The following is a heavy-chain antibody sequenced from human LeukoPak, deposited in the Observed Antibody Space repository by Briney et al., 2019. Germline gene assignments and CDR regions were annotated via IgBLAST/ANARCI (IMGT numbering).Heavy chain of an antibody. CDR2: INQGGRET. J-gene: IGHJ4*02. V-gene: IGHV3-7*03. CDR1: GFTFRSYW. CDR3: ARAGYGGALDY. Sequence: PGGSLRLSCAASGFTFRSYWMSCVRQAPGKGLEWVANINQGGRETYYVDSVKGRFTISRDNAKNSLYLRMNSLRAEDTAVYYCARAGYGGALDYWGQGTLVTVSS. D-gene: IGHD4-23*01.